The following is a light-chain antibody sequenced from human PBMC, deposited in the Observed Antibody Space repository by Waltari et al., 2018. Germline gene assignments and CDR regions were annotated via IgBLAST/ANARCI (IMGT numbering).Light chain of an antibody. V-gene: IGKV3-11*01. CDR2: DAS. CDR1: QSVSSY. CDR3: QQRSNRPLT. Sequence: EIVLTQSPATLSLSPGERATLSCRASQSVSSYVAWYQQKPGQAPRLLIYDASNRATGIPSRFSGSESGTDFTLTISSLEPEDFAVYYWQQRSNRPLTFGGGTKVEIK. J-gene: IGKJ4*01.